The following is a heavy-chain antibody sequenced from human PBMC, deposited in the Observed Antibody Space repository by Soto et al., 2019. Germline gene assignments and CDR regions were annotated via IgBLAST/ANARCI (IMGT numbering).Heavy chain of an antibody. Sequence: SETLSLTCTVSGGSISSSSYYWGWIRQPPGKGLEWIGSIYYSGSTYYNPSLKSRVTISVDTSKNQFSLRLSSVTAADTAVYYCARNLGDYDFWSGYYLVPGWFDPWGQGTLVTVSS. CDR3: ARNLGDYDFWSGYYLVPGWFDP. CDR2: IYYSGST. D-gene: IGHD3-3*01. J-gene: IGHJ5*02. CDR1: GGSISSSSYY. V-gene: IGHV4-39*01.